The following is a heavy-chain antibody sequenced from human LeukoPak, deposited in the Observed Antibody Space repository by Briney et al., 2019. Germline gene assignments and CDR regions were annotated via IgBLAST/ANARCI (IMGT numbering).Heavy chain of an antibody. CDR1: GFTFSNAW. D-gene: IGHD7-27*01. J-gene: IGHJ6*03. CDR2: ISFDGGNQ. V-gene: IGHV3-30*03. CDR3: ARDQSTLGYFYYMDV. Sequence: GGSLRLSCAASGFTFSNAWMSWVRQAPGKGLEWVAVISFDGGNQQYVDSVKGRFTISRDNSKNTVYLQMNSLRAEDTAVYYCARDQSTLGYFYYMDVWGMGTTVTVS.